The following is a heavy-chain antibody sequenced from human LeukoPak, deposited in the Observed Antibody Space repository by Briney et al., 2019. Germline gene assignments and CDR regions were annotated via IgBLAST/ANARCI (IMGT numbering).Heavy chain of an antibody. D-gene: IGHD6-13*01. CDR2: FYHGGST. Sequence: PSETLSLTCTVSGYSISTGYYWDWIRQPPGKGLEWIGTFYHGGSTYYNPSLKSRVTISVDTSKNQFSLKLSSVTAADTAVYYCAREQTEYSSPQYYFDYWGQGTLVTVSS. CDR1: GYSISTGYY. CDR3: AREQTEYSSPQYYFDY. V-gene: IGHV4-38-2*02. J-gene: IGHJ4*02.